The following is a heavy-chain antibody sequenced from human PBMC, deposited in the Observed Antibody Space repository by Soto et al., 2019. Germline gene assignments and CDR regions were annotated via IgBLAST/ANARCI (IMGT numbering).Heavy chain of an antibody. D-gene: IGHD3-10*01. CDR3: ARAVLQLDP. CDR1: GDSIRTRNSY. Sequence: TLSLTCAVFGDSIRTRNSYWGWIRQPPGKGLEWIVSRYDDGSTYYNPSLKSRVTISVDTSKNQFSLKLSSVTAADTAVYYCARAVLQLDPWGQETLVTVSS. V-gene: IGHV4-39*07. CDR2: RYDDGST. J-gene: IGHJ5*02.